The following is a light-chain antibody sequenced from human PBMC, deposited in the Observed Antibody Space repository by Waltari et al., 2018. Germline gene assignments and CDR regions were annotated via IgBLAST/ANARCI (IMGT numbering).Light chain of an antibody. CDR2: LGS. CDR1: QSLLHTNAYNY. CDR3: MQALQTPWT. V-gene: IGKV2-28*01. Sequence: DIVMTQSPLSLPVTPGEPASISCRASQSLLHTNAYNYLDWYLQKPGQSPQLLIYLGSNRASGVPDRFSGSGSGTDFTQKISRVEAEDVGVYYCMQALQTPWTFGQGTKVEIK. J-gene: IGKJ1*01.